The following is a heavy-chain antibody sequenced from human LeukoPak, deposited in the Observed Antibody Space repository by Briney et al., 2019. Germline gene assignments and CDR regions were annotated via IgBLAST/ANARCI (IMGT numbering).Heavy chain of an antibody. V-gene: IGHV3-11*01. CDR1: GFTSSDYY. J-gene: IGHJ4*02. D-gene: IGHD3-22*01. Sequence: GGSLRLSCAASGFTSSDYYMSWIRQAPGKGLEWVSYISSSGSTIYYADSVKGRFTISRDNAKNSLYLQMNSLRAEDTAVYYCARVPYYYDSSGLDYWGQGTLVTVSS. CDR3: ARVPYYYDSSGLDY. CDR2: ISSSGSTI.